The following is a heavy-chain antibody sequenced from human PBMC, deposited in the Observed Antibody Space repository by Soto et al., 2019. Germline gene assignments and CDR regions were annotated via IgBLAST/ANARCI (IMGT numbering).Heavy chain of an antibody. J-gene: IGHJ5*02. V-gene: IGHV6-1*01. Sequence: SQTLSLTCAISGDSVSSNSAAWNWIRQSPSRGLEWLGRTYYRSKWYNDYAVSVKRRITINPDTSKNQFSLQLNSVTPEDTAVYYCAREVGAAAGTLNWFAPWGQGTLVTVSS. CDR3: AREVGAAAGTLNWFAP. CDR2: TYYRSKWYN. D-gene: IGHD6-13*01. CDR1: GDSVSSNSAA.